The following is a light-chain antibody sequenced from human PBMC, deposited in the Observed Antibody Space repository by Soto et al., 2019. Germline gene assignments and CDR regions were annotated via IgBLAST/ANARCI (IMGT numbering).Light chain of an antibody. CDR1: QSVNYN. V-gene: IGKV3-15*01. J-gene: IGKJ4*01. CDR2: GAY. CDR3: QQYDDWPPLT. Sequence: EIVMTQSPATLSVSPGESATLSCRASQSVNYNLAWYQQRPGQAPRLLIYGAYTRATGIPARFSGSGSGTEFTLTISRLQSEDFAVYYCQQYDDWPPLTFVGGTKVEIK.